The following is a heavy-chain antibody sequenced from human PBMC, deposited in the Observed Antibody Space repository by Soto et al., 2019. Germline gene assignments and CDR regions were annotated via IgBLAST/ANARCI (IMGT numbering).Heavy chain of an antibody. V-gene: IGHV1-69*13. D-gene: IGHD2-2*01. CDR3: ARDRINIVVVPAATVVGWFDP. J-gene: IGHJ5*02. CDR1: GGTFSSYA. CDR2: IIPIFGTA. Sequence: ASVKVSCKASGGTFSSYAISWVRQAPGQGLEWMGGIIPIFGTANYAQKFQGRVTITADESTSTAYMELSSLRSEDTAVYYCARDRINIVVVPAATVVGWFDPWGQGTLVTVSS.